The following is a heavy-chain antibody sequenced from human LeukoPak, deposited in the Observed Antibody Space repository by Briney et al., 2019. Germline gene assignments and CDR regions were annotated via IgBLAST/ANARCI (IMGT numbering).Heavy chain of an antibody. CDR2: ISYSGST. V-gene: IGHV4-39*07. CDR3: ARNAPFSGNYADY. CDR1: GGSISSSNYH. D-gene: IGHD1-26*01. J-gene: IGHJ4*02. Sequence: SETLSLTCSVSGGSISSSNYHWGWIRQTPGKGLEWIGSISYSGSTYYIPSLKSRVTISVDTSKNQFSLKLSSLTAADTAVYYCARNAPFSGNYADYWGQGTLVTVSS.